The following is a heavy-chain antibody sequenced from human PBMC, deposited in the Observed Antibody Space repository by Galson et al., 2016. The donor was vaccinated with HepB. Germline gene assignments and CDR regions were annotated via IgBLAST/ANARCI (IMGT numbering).Heavy chain of an antibody. J-gene: IGHJ4*02. V-gene: IGHV3-30-3*02. Sequence: SLRLSCAASGFNFRPYDMHWVRQAPGKGLEWVTSVSYDGEDKNYADSVKGRFSISRDNSKNTVSLQVSSLRGEDTAVYYCVKQGPAALHSHFDFWGQGTLVTVSS. D-gene: IGHD2-2*01. CDR2: VSYDGEDK. CDR3: VKQGPAALHSHFDF. CDR1: GFNFRPYD.